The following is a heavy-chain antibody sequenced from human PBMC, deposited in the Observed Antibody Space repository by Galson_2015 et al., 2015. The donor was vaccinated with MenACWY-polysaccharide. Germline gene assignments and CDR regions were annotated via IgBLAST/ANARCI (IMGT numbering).Heavy chain of an antibody. CDR3: AKGGSYEWNLWDY. CDR1: GFTFSSYG. J-gene: IGHJ4*02. D-gene: IGHD1-26*01. Sequence: SLRLSCAASGFTFSSYGMHWVRQAPGKGLEWVAFIRYDGSNKYYADSVKGRFTISRDNSKNTLYLQMNSLRAEDTAVYYCAKGGSYEWNLWDYWGQGTLVTVSS. CDR2: IRYDGSNK. V-gene: IGHV3-30*02.